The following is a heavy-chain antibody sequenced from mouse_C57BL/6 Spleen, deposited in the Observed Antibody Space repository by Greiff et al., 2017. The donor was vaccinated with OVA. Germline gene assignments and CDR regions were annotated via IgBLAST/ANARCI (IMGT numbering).Heavy chain of an antibody. V-gene: IGHV1-81*01. CDR2: IYPRSGNT. D-gene: IGHD2-3*01. CDR1: GYTFTSYG. J-gene: IGHJ2*01. Sequence: VKLMESGAELARPGASVKLSCKASGYTFTSYGISWVKQRTGQGLEWIGEIYPRSGNTYYNEKFKGKATLTADKSSSTAYMELRSLTSEDSAVYFCARGKDYDGYYGDYWGQGTTLTVSS. CDR3: ARGKDYDGYYGDY.